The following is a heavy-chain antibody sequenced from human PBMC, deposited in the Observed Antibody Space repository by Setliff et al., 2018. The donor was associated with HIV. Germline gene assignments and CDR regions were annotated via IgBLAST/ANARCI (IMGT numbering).Heavy chain of an antibody. CDR3: ARCSGRFGAVTWFDP. V-gene: IGHV4-34*01. CDR2: INHAGRT. Sequence: ASEILSLTCAVYGGSFSDDYWSWIRQPPGRGMEWIGEINHAGRTDYNPSLKSRVIMAVDASKSQISLNLTSVTAADTAVYYCARCSGRFGAVTWFDPWGHGMLVTVSS. D-gene: IGHD3-10*02. CDR1: GGSFSDDY. J-gene: IGHJ5*02.